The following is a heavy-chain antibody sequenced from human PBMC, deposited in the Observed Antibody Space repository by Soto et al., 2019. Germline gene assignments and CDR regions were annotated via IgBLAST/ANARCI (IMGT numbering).Heavy chain of an antibody. CDR3: ARVARPVTTTPCWFDP. V-gene: IGHV1-46*01. D-gene: IGHD4-17*01. Sequence: ASVKVSCKASGYTFTSYYMHWVRQAPGQGLEWMGIINPSGGSTSYAQKFQGRVTMTRDTSTSTVYMELSSLRSEDTAVYYCARVARPVTTTPCWFDPWGQGTLVTV. CDR2: INPSGGST. CDR1: GYTFTSYY. J-gene: IGHJ5*02.